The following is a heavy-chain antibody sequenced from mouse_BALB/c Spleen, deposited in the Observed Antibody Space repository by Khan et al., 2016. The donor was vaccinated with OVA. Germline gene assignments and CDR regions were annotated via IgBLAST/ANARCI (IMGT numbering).Heavy chain of an antibody. CDR1: GHTFTKYG. Sequence: QIQLVQSGPELKKPGETVKISCKASGHTFTKYGMNWVKQAPGEGLKWMGWINTYTGEPTYADDFNGRFAFSLETSARTAYLLINNLKNEDTATYFCARPPYFSYVMDNWGQGTSVTVSS. J-gene: IGHJ4*01. D-gene: IGHD2-10*01. CDR3: ARPPYFSYVMDN. CDR2: INTYTGEP. V-gene: IGHV9-3-1*01.